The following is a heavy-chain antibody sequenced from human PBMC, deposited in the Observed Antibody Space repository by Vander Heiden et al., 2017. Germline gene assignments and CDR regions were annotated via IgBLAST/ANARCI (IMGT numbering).Heavy chain of an antibody. CDR1: GGSFSGYY. V-gene: IGHV4-34*01. D-gene: IGHD3-10*01. J-gene: IGHJ6*02. CDR2: IKHSGST. Sequence: QVQLQQWGAGLLKPSETLSLTCAVYGGSFSGYYWSWIRQPPGKGLEWIGEIKHSGSTNYNPSLKSRVTISVDTSKNQFSLKLSSVTAADTAVYYCASSGSYYYYGMDVWGQGTTVTVSS. CDR3: ASSGSYYYYGMDV.